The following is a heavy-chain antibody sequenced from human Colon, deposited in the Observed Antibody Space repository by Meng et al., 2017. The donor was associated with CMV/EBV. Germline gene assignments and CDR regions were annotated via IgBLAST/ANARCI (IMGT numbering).Heavy chain of an antibody. V-gene: IGHV3-64*01. CDR3: ARDRRWLQDLDL. CDR1: GFSFNTSG. D-gene: IGHD5-24*01. J-gene: IGHJ5*02. CDR2: ISSDGGTT. Sequence: SCVASGFSFNTSGMHWVRQAPGKGPEYVSLISSDGGTTYYANSVKGRFTTSRDNSKNTVYLQLGSLRGEDTAVYYCARDRRWLQDLDLWGQGTLVTVSS.